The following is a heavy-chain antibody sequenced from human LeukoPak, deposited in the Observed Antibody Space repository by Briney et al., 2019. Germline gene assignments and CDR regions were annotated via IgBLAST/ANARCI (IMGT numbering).Heavy chain of an antibody. J-gene: IGHJ5*02. V-gene: IGHV3-23*01. CDR1: GCTFSNYA. D-gene: IGHD3-10*01. Sequence: GGSLRLSCAASGCTFSNYAMSWVRQAPGKGLEWVSVISGSGGSTYYADSVKGRFTISRDNPKNTLYLQMNSLRAEDTAVYYCAKAGGWFGELLQTSADNWFDPWGQGTLVTVSS. CDR3: AKAGGWFGELLQTSADNWFDP. CDR2: ISGSGGST.